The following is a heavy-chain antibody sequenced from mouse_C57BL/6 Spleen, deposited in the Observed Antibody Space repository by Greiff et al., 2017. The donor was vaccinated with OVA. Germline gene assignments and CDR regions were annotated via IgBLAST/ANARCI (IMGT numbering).Heavy chain of an antibody. J-gene: IGHJ1*03. CDR3: TAMVRYFDV. CDR1: GFTFSNYW. D-gene: IGHD2-2*01. V-gene: IGHV6-3*01. CDR2: IRLKSDNYAT. Sequence: EVMLVESGGGLVQPGGSMKLSCVASGFTFSNYWMNWVRQSPEKGLEWVAQIRLKSDNYATHYAESVKGRFTISRDDSKSSVYLQMNNLRAEDTGIYYCTAMVRYFDVWGTGTTVTVSS.